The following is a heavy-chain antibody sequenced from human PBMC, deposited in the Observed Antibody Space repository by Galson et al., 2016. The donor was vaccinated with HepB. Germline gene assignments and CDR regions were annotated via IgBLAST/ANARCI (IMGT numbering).Heavy chain of an antibody. CDR2: ISASTSRT. CDR1: EYTFSAFG. J-gene: IGHJ4*02. Sequence: SVKVSCKASEYTFSAFGISWVRQAPGQGLEWMGWISASTSRTNYAQKFQGRLTLTTDTSTSTAYMELRSLRSEDTAMYYCARVTTAGPRTVAYFDYWGQGALVTVSS. CDR3: ARVTTAGPRTVAYFDY. V-gene: IGHV1-18*01. D-gene: IGHD6-19*01.